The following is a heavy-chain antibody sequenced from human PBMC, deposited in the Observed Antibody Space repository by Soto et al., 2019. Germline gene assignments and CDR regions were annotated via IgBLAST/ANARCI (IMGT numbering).Heavy chain of an antibody. D-gene: IGHD3-10*01. CDR3: ARALYGSGSYGFYYGMDV. Sequence: ASVKVSCKASGYTFTGYYIHWVRQAPGQGLEWMGWINPNSGGTNYAQKFQGWVTMTRDTSISTAYMELSRLRSDDTAVYYCARALYGSGSYGFYYGMDVWGQGTTVTASS. CDR1: GYTFTGYY. V-gene: IGHV1-2*04. CDR2: INPNSGGT. J-gene: IGHJ6*02.